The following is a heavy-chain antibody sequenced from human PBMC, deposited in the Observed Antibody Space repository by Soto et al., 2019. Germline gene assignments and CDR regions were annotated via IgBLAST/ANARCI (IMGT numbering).Heavy chain of an antibody. Sequence: QVQLVASGGGVIQPGRSLGLSCAASGFTFSSYGMHWARQAPGKGLEWVAVIWYDGSTKYYADSVKGRFTISRDNSKNTLYLQMNSLRAEDTAVYYCARSSYGGTLDYWGQGPLVTVSS. CDR2: IWYDGSTK. J-gene: IGHJ4*02. V-gene: IGHV3-33*01. CDR3: ARSSYGGTLDY. D-gene: IGHD4-17*01. CDR1: GFTFSSYG.